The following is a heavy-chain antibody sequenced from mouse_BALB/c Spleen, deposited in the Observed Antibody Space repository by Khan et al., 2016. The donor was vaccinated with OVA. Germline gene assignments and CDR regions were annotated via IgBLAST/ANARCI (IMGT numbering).Heavy chain of an antibody. CDR3: TRQTPALHAMDD. Sequence: EVQLVESGGDLVKPGGSLKLSCAASGFTFSSYGMSWVRQTPDKRLEWVATISSGGSYTYYPDSVKGRFTISTDHAKNTLYLQMTSLKSEDTAMYSWTRQTPALHAMDDWGQGTSVTVSS. CDR1: GFTFSSYG. CDR2: ISSGGSYT. J-gene: IGHJ4*01. V-gene: IGHV5-6*01.